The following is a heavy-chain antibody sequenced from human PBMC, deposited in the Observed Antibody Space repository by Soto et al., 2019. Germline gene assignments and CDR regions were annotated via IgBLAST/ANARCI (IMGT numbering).Heavy chain of an antibody. CDR1: GFTFTRYS. V-gene: IGHV3-21*06. J-gene: IGHJ4*02. Sequence: LRLSCAASGFTFTRYSMNWVRQAPGKGLEWVSSISSTTNYIYYGDSMKGRFTISRDNAKNSPYLEMNSLRAEDTAVYYCARESEDLTSNFDYWGQGTLVTVSS. CDR2: ISSTTNYI. CDR3: ARESEDLTSNFDY.